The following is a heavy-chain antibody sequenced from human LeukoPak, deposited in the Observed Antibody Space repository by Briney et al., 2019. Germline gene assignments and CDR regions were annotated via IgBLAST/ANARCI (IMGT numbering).Heavy chain of an antibody. J-gene: IGHJ5*02. CDR3: ARSRYCSTITCYTSPNWFDP. V-gene: IGHV3-64*01. CDR2: ISYDGSST. CDR1: GFTFSTYA. D-gene: IGHD2-2*02. Sequence: GGSLRLSCAASGFTFSTYAMHWVRQSPGKGLEYISAISYDGSSTYYANSVKGRFTISRDNSKNTLYLQMGSLRAEDMAVYYCARSRYCSTITCYTSPNWFDPWGQGTLVTVSS.